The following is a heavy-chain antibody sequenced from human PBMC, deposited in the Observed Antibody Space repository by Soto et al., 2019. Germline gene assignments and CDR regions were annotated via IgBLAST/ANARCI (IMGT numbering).Heavy chain of an antibody. CDR3: ARDRVAAAGTGIDN. CDR2: ISYDGSNK. J-gene: IGHJ4*02. D-gene: IGHD6-13*01. Sequence: PGGSLRLSCAASGFTFSSYAMHWVRQAPGKGLEWVAVISYDGSNKYYADSVKGRFTISRDNSKNTLYLQMNSLRAEDTAVYYCARDRVAAAGTGIDNWGQGTLVTVSS. CDR1: GFTFSSYA. V-gene: IGHV3-30-3*01.